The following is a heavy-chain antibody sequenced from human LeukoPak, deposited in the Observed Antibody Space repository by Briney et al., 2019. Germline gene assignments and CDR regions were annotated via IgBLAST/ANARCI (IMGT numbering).Heavy chain of an antibody. D-gene: IGHD6-13*01. J-gene: IGHJ3*02. CDR2: TYYRSKWYN. CDR3: ARKYSSSWYDALDI. V-gene: IGHV6-1*01. Sequence: SQTLSLTCAISGDTVSSNSVAWNWIRQSPSRGFEWLGRTYYRSKWYNDYAISVKSRITINPDTSKNHFSLQLNSVTPEDTAVYYCARKYSSSWYDALDIWGQGTMVTVSS. CDR1: GDTVSSNSVA.